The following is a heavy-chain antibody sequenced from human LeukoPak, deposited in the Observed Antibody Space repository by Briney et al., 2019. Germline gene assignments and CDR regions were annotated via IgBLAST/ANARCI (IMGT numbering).Heavy chain of an antibody. CDR2: ISSSSSYI. V-gene: IGHV3-21*01. J-gene: IGHJ6*03. CDR3: ARDSSGYCSSTSCYSAAFYYYYYMDV. CDR1: GFTFSSHW. D-gene: IGHD2-2*03. Sequence: PGGSLRLSCAASGFTFSSHWMTWVRQAPGKGLEWVSSISSSSSYIYYADSVKGRFTISRDNAKNSLYLQMNSLRAEDTAVYYCARDSSGYCSSTSCYSAAFYYYYYMDVWGKGPRSPSP.